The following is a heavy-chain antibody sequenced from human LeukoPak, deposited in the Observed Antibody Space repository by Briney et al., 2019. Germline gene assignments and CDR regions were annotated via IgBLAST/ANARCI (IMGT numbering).Heavy chain of an antibody. J-gene: IGHJ4*02. V-gene: IGHV4-38-2*02. CDR2: IYHSGST. D-gene: IGHD3-10*01. CDR3: ARDRYYGSGSSHY. Sequence: SETLSLTCAVSGYSISSGYYWGWIRQPPGKGLEWIGSIYHSGSTYYNPSLKSRVTISVDTSKNQFSLKLSSVTAADTAVYYCARDRYYGSGSSHYWGQGTLVTVSS. CDR1: GYSISSGYY.